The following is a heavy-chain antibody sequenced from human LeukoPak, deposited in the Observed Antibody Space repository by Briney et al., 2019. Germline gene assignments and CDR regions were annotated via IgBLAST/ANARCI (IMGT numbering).Heavy chain of an antibody. V-gene: IGHV3-48*03. CDR2: ISSSGKTI. J-gene: IGHJ4*02. CDR1: GFTFSSFE. D-gene: IGHD4-17*01. Sequence: GGSLRLSCEASGFTFSSFEMNWVRQAPGKGLEWVSYISSSGKTIYYADSVKGRFTISRDNAKNSLYLQMNSLRAEDTAVYYCARRLRRNYFDYWGQGTLVTVSS. CDR3: ARRLRRNYFDY.